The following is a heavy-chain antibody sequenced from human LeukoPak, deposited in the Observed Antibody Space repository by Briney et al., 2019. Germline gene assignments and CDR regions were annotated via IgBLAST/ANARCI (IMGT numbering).Heavy chain of an antibody. D-gene: IGHD2-15*01. V-gene: IGHV1-18*01. Sequence: ASVKVSCKASGYTFTSYGISWVRQAPGQGLEWMGGISAYNGNTNYAQKLQGRVTMTTDTSTSTAYMELRSLRSDDTAVYYCARDLALGYCSGGSCYPVGAFDIWGQGTVVTVSS. J-gene: IGHJ3*02. CDR3: ARDLALGYCSGGSCYPVGAFDI. CDR1: GYTFTSYG. CDR2: ISAYNGNT.